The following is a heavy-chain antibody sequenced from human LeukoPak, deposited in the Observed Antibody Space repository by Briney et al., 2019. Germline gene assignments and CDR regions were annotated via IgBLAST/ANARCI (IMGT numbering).Heavy chain of an antibody. D-gene: IGHD2-15*01. Sequence: GESLKISCNGSGYSFTSYWIGWVRQMPGKGLEWMGIIYPGDSDTRYSPSFQGQVTISADKSISTAYLQWNSLKASDTAMYYCARRWARYCSGGSCYRSDYYYMDVWGKGTTVTVSS. CDR2: IYPGDSDT. V-gene: IGHV5-51*01. CDR3: ARRWARYCSGGSCYRSDYYYMDV. CDR1: GYSFTSYW. J-gene: IGHJ6*03.